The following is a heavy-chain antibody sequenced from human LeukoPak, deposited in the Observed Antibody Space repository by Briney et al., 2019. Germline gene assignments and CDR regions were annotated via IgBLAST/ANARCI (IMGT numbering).Heavy chain of an antibody. J-gene: IGHJ4*02. Sequence: SETLSLTCAVYGGSFSGYYWSWIRQPPGKGLEWIGEINHSGSTNYNPSLKSRVTISVDTSKNQFSLKLSSVTAADTAVYYCARVEGTTGTTAHFDYWGQGTLVTVSS. V-gene: IGHV4-34*01. CDR1: GGSFSGYY. D-gene: IGHD1-1*01. CDR2: INHSGST. CDR3: ARVEGTTGTTAHFDY.